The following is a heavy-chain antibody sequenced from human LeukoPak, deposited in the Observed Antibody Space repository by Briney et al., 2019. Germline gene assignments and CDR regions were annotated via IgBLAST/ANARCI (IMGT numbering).Heavy chain of an antibody. D-gene: IGHD4-17*01. CDR1: GFSFSDHY. Sequence: GGSLRLSCAASGFSFSDHYMDWVRQAPGKGLEWVSAISGSGGSTYYADSVKGRFTISRDNSKNTLYLQMNSLRAEDTAVYYCAKGRDDYGDYGCDYWGQGTLVTVSS. J-gene: IGHJ4*02. V-gene: IGHV3-23*01. CDR2: ISGSGGST. CDR3: AKGRDDYGDYGCDY.